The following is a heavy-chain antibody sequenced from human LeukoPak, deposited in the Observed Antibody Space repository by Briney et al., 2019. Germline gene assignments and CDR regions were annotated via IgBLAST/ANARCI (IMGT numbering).Heavy chain of an antibody. CDR2: IWYDGSNK. D-gene: IGHD4-11*01. V-gene: IGHV3-33*01. J-gene: IGHJ6*02. CDR3: ARANDYSNSLPYYYYYYGMDV. Sequence: GRSLRLSCAASGFTFSSYGMHWVRQAPGKGLEWVAVIWYDGSNKYYADSVKGRFTISRDNSKTTLYLQMNSLRAEDTAVYYCARANDYSNSLPYYYYYYGMDVWGQGTTVTVSS. CDR1: GFTFSSYG.